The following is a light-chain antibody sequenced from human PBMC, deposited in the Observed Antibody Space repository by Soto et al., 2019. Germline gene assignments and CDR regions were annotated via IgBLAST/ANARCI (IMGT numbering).Light chain of an antibody. CDR2: LAS. CDR3: MQALQTPYS. CDR1: QSLLHRNGYSS. Sequence: DIVRTQSPLSLPVSPGEPASISCRSSQSLLHRNGYSSLDWYLQKPGQSPRLLIYLASTRASGVPDKFSASGSGPVVTLKISRVEAEDVGIYYCMQALQTPYSFGQGTKLEI. J-gene: IGKJ2*01. V-gene: IGKV2-28*01.